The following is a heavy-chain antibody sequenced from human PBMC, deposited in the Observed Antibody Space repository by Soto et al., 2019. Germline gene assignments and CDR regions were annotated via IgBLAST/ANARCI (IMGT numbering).Heavy chain of an antibody. J-gene: IGHJ4*02. CDR3: ASKPCGGDCYSNY. D-gene: IGHD2-21*02. CDR1: GFTFSSYS. V-gene: IGHV3-21*01. CDR2: ISSSSSYI. Sequence: KPGGSLRLSCAASGFTFSSYSMNWVRQAPGKGLEWVSSISSSSSYIYYADSVKGRFTISRDNAKNSLYLQMNSLRAEDTAVYYCASKPCGGDCYSNYWGQGTLVTVPQ.